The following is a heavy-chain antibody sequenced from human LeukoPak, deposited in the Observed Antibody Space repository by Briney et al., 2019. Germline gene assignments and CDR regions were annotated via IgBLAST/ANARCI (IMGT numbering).Heavy chain of an antibody. J-gene: IGHJ4*02. CDR3: AMLGIAVAGPLESDY. V-gene: IGHV4-34*01. D-gene: IGHD6-19*01. Sequence: SETLSLTCAVYGGSFSGYYWSWIRQPPGKGLEWIGEINHSGSTNYNPSLKSRVTISVDTSKNQFSLKLSSVTAADTAVYYCAMLGIAVAGPLESDYWGQGTLVTVSS. CDR1: GGSFSGYY. CDR2: INHSGST.